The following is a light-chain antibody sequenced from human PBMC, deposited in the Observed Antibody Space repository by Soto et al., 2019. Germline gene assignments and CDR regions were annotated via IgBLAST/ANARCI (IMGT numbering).Light chain of an antibody. CDR3: GPGDSSLSVV. J-gene: IGLJ2*01. Sequence: QSVLTQPPSVSAAPGQKVTISCSGSSSNIGNNYVSWYQQLPGTAPKLLIYDNNKRPSGIPDRFSGSKSGTSATLGITGLQTGDEADYYCGPGDSSLSVVFGGGTKLTVL. CDR1: SSNIGNNY. CDR2: DNN. V-gene: IGLV1-51*01.